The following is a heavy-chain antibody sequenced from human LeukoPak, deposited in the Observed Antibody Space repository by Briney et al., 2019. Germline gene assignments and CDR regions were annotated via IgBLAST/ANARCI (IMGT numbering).Heavy chain of an antibody. Sequence: PSETLSLTCAVYGGSLSDLYWSWIRQPPGKGLEWIGYIYHSGSTYYNPSLKSRVTISVDTSKNQFSLKLSSVTAADTAVHYCARQAPGYSYGYVYWGQGTLVTVSS. CDR1: GGSLSDLY. CDR3: ARQAPGYSYGYVY. CDR2: IYHSGST. D-gene: IGHD5-18*01. J-gene: IGHJ4*02. V-gene: IGHV4-34*01.